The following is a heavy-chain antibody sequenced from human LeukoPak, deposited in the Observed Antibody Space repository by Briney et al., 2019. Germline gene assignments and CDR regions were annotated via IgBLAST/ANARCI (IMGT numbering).Heavy chain of an antibody. CDR2: IYYSGGT. CDR1: GGSISSYY. V-gene: IGHV4-59*01. D-gene: IGHD6-19*01. Sequence: SETLSLTCTVSGGSISSYYWSWIRQPPGKGLEWIGYIYYSGGTNYNPSLKSRVTISVDTSKNQFSLKLSSVTAADTAVYYCARGGGQWTDNWFDPWGQGTLVTVSS. CDR3: ARGGGQWTDNWFDP. J-gene: IGHJ5*02.